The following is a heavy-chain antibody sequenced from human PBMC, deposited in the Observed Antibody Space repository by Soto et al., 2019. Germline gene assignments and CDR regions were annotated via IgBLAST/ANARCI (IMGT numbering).Heavy chain of an antibody. CDR2: IFYTGST. J-gene: IGHJ4*02. V-gene: IGHV4-59*11. D-gene: IGHD6-19*01. Sequence: SETLSLTCTVSGGSISGHYWIWIRQSPGKGLEWIGYIFYTGSTNYNPSLKSRVTLSAYTSKNQFSLRLSSVTAADTAVYYCARVGSSGWSPDYWGQGTLVPVS. CDR3: ARVGSSGWSPDY. CDR1: GGSISGHY.